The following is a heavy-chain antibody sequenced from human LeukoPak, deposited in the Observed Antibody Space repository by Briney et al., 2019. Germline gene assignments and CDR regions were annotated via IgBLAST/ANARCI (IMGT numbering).Heavy chain of an antibody. Sequence: GGSLRLSCAASGFTFSSCAMHWVRQAPGKGLEWVAVISYDGSNKYYADSVKGRSTISRDDSRNTVYLQLSNLRVEDTARYYCAKANWVSNADAVWWGQGTQVTVSS. D-gene: IGHD1-1*01. CDR3: AKANWVSNADAVW. V-gene: IGHV3-30*07. CDR2: ISYDGSNK. J-gene: IGHJ4*02. CDR1: GFTFSSCA.